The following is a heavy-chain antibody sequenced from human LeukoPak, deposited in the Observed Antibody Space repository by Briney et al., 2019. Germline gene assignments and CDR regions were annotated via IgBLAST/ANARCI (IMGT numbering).Heavy chain of an antibody. J-gene: IGHJ4*02. D-gene: IGHD5-12*01. V-gene: IGHV1-8*01. CDR2: MNPNSGNT. CDR1: GYTFTSYD. Sequence: ASVKVSCKASGYTFTSYDINWVRQATGQGLEWMGWMNPNSGNTGYAQKFQDRVTMTRNTSISTAYMELSSLRSEDTAVYYCARALRAGVATIYYFDYWGQGTLVTVSS. CDR3: ARALRAGVATIYYFDY.